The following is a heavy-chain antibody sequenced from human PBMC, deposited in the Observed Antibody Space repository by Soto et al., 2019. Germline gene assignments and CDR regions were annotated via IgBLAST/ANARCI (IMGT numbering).Heavy chain of an antibody. CDR3: ARNKGDNGFDP. CDR1: GYTFTSYG. Sequence: QVQLVQSGAEVKKPGASVKVSCKASGYTFTSYGISWVRQAPGQGLEWMGWISAYNGNTNYAQKLQGRVTMTTDTSTSTASMGLRRLTSDDTAVYYCARNKGDNGFDPWGQGTLVTVSS. CDR2: ISAYNGNT. V-gene: IGHV1-18*01. J-gene: IGHJ5*02.